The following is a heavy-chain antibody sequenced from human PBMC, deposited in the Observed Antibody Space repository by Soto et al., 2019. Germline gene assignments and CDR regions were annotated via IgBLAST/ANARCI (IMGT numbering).Heavy chain of an antibody. D-gene: IGHD6-13*01. CDR2: ISNNGANT. CDR3: ARRGYGSRWPNVYMDV. CDR1: RLTFINYE. J-gene: IGHJ6*03. Sequence: PGGSLRITCETARLTFINYEMQWVRKAPGKGLEYISGISNNGANTDYAKTVKDRFTISRDNTENTLNTKINSMRAEDMALYYCARRGYGSRWPNVYMDVWGKGT. V-gene: IGHV3-64*01.